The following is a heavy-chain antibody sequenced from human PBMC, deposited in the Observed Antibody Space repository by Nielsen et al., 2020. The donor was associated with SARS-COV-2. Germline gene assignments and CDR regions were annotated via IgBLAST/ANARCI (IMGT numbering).Heavy chain of an antibody. CDR2: ISYDGSNK. D-gene: IGHD1-26*01. V-gene: IGHV3-30*04. Sequence: WIRQPPGKGLEWVAVISYDGSNKYYADSVKGRFTISRDNSKNTLYLQMNSLRSEDTAVYYCGGVIRTGIVGSTTGGVDHWGQGTLVTVS. CDR3: GGVIRTGIVGSTTGGVDH. J-gene: IGHJ4*02.